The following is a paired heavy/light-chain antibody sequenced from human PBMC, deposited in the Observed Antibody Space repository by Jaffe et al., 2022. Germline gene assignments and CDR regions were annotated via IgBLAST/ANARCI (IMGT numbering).Heavy chain of an antibody. J-gene: IGHJ3*02. CDR3: AKETSPTPRFLEWLLYDAFDI. D-gene: IGHD3-3*01. V-gene: IGHV3-23*01. CDR1: GFTFSSYA. CDR2: ISGSGGST. Sequence: EVQLLESGGGLVQPGGSLRLSCAASGFTFSSYAMSWVRQAPGKGLEWVSAISGSGGSTYYTDSVKGRFTMSRDNSKNTLYLQMNSLRAEDTAAYYCAKETSPTPRFLEWLLYDAFDIWGQGTMVTVSS.
Light chain of an antibody. V-gene: IGKV3-20*01. Sequence: EIVLTQSPGTLSLSPGERATLSCRASQSVSSSYLAWYQQKPGQAPRLLIYGASSRATGIPDRFSGSGSGTDFTLTISRLEPEDFGVYYCQQYGSSPSRTFGLGTKVEFK. CDR3: QQYGSSPSRT. J-gene: IGKJ1*01. CDR2: GAS. CDR1: QSVSSSY.